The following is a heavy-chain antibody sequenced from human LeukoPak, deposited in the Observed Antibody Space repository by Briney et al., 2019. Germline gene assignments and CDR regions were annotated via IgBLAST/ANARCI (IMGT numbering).Heavy chain of an antibody. CDR3: AGISSNPEDYYYGMDV. D-gene: IGHD3-3*02. Sequence: GGSLRLSCAASGFTFSSYGMHWVRQSPGKGLEWVAIISYDGRNKYYADFVKGRFTISRDNSKNTLYLQMNSLRPEDTAVYYCAGISSNPEDYYYGMDVWGQGTTVTVSS. CDR1: GFTFSSYG. CDR2: ISYDGRNK. V-gene: IGHV3-30*03. J-gene: IGHJ6*02.